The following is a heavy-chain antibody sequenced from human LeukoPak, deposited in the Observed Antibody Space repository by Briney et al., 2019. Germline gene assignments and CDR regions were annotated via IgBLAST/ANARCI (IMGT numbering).Heavy chain of an antibody. Sequence: PGGSLRLSCAASGFTFSSYSMNWVRQAPGKGLEWVSSISSSSSYIYYADSVKGRFTISRDNAKNSLYLQMNGLRAEDTAVYYCASPRTCSSTSCYRDWGQGTLVTVSS. CDR1: GFTFSSYS. J-gene: IGHJ4*02. CDR2: ISSSSSYI. D-gene: IGHD2-2*01. V-gene: IGHV3-21*01. CDR3: ASPRTCSSTSCYRD.